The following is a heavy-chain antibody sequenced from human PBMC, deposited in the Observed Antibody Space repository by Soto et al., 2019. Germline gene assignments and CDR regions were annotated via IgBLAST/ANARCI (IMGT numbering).Heavy chain of an antibody. V-gene: IGHV4-59*01. D-gene: IGHD4-17*01. CDR3: ARGIDPHDYGDYVLYYYYYYMDV. CDR2: IYYSGST. Sequence: QVQLQESGPGLVKPSETLSLTCTVSGGSISSYYWSWIRQPPGKGLEWIGYIYYSGSTNYNPSLKSRVTISVDTSKNQFALKLSTVTAADTAVYYCARGIDPHDYGDYVLYYYYYYMDVWGKGTTVTVSS. J-gene: IGHJ6*03. CDR1: GGSISSYY.